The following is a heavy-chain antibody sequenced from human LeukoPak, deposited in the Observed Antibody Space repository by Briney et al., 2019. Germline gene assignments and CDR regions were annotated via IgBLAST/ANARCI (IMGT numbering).Heavy chain of an antibody. Sequence: ASVKVSCKASGYTFTSYYMHWVRQAPGQGLEWMGWINPNSGGTNYAQKFQGRVTMTRDTSISTAYMELSRLRSDDTAVYYCARDGGKSSSFPDYWGQGTLVTVSS. CDR3: ARDGGKSSSFPDY. V-gene: IGHV1-2*02. J-gene: IGHJ4*02. CDR2: INPNSGGT. D-gene: IGHD6-6*01. CDR1: GYTFTSYY.